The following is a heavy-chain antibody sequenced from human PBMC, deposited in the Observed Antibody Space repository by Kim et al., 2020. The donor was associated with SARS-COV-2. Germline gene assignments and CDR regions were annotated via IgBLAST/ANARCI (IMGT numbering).Heavy chain of an antibody. D-gene: IGHD3-3*01. V-gene: IGHV4-34*01. Sequence: SRVTISVDTSKNQFSLKLSSVTAADTAVYYCARLRRITIFGVAPYNWFDPWGQGTLVTVSS. J-gene: IGHJ5*02. CDR3: ARLRRITIFGVAPYNWFDP.